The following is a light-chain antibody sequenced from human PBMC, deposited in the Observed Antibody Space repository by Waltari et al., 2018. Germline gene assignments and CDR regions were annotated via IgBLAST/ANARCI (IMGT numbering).Light chain of an antibody. V-gene: IGKV3-20*01. CDR3: HQYGSSFRT. CDR2: GAS. Sequence: ENVLTQSPGTLSLSPGERATLSCRASQSVSSNYLAWYQQRPGQAPRLLIYGASRRATGIPDRFSGSGSGTDFTLTISSLEPEDFAVYYCHQYGSSFRTFGQGTKVEIK. J-gene: IGKJ1*01. CDR1: QSVSSNY.